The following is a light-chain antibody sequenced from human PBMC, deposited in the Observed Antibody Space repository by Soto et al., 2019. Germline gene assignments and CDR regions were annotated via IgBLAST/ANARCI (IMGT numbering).Light chain of an antibody. CDR1: QSVNSNY. Sequence: EVVLAQSPGTLSLSPGERATLSCRASQSVNSNYLAWYQQKPGQSPRLLISGASIRATGIPDRFSGGGSGTDFTLTISRLEPEDFAVYYCQQYGSSPLTFGGGTKVEIK. J-gene: IGKJ4*01. CDR3: QQYGSSPLT. V-gene: IGKV3-20*01. CDR2: GAS.